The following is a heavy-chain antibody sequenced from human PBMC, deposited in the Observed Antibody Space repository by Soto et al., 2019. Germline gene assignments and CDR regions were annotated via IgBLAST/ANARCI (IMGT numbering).Heavy chain of an antibody. CDR2: ISSSSSTI. J-gene: IGHJ6*02. Sequence: QPGGSLRLSCAASGFTFSSYSMNWVRQAPGKGLEWVSYISSSSSTIYYADSVKGRFTISRDNAKNSLYLQMNSLRDEDTAVYYCAREGEGRVVVPAARYYYYYGMDVWGQGTTVTVSS. D-gene: IGHD2-2*01. CDR1: GFTFSSYS. V-gene: IGHV3-48*02. CDR3: AREGEGRVVVPAARYYYYYGMDV.